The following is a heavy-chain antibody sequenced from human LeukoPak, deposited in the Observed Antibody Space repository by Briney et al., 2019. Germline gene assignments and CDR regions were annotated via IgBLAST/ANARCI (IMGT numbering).Heavy chain of an antibody. CDR3: ARRSSPRHDYGGNYGY. CDR2: IYPGDSDT. Sequence: GESLKISCKGSGYIFTSYWIGWVRQMPGKGLERMGIIYPGDSDTRYSPSFQGQVTISADKSISTAYLQWSSLKASDTAMYYCARRSSPRHDYGGNYGYWGQGTLVTVSS. V-gene: IGHV5-51*01. J-gene: IGHJ4*02. D-gene: IGHD4-23*01. CDR1: GYIFTSYW.